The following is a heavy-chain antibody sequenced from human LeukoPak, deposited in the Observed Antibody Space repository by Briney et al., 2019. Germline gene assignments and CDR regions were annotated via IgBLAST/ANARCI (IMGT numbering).Heavy chain of an antibody. Sequence: SETLSLTCTVSGGSISSYYWSWIRQPPGKGLEWIGYIYYSGSTNYNPSLKSRVTISVDTSKNQFSLKLSSVTAADTAVYYCARGEAEGYYDILTGYYGPTSFDYWGQGTLVTVSS. CDR1: GGSISSYY. CDR2: IYYSGST. D-gene: IGHD3-9*01. J-gene: IGHJ4*02. CDR3: ARGEAEGYYDILTGYYGPTSFDY. V-gene: IGHV4-59*01.